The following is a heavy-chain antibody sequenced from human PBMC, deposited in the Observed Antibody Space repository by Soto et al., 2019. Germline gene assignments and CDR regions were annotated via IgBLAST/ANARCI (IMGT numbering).Heavy chain of an antibody. CDR2: IIPIFGTA. J-gene: IGHJ6*02. V-gene: IGHV1-69*01. CDR3: ARSSGRGSYTHYYYYYGMDV. CDR1: GGTFSSYA. D-gene: IGHD1-26*01. Sequence: QVQLVQSGAEVQKPGSSVKVSCKASGGTFSSYAISWVRQAPGQGLEWMGGIIPIFGTANYAQKFQGRVTITADESTSTAYMELSSLRSEDTAVYYCARSSGRGSYTHYYYYYGMDVWGQGTTVTVSS.